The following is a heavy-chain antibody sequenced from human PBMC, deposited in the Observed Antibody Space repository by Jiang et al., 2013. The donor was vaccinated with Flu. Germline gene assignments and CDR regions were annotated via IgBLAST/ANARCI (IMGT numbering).Heavy chain of an antibody. J-gene: IGHJ5*02. V-gene: IGHV4-31*03. CDR1: GGSISSGGYY. CDR3: ARSYSGHRSSWFDP. D-gene: IGHD2-21*01. CDR2: IYYSGST. Sequence: GLVKPSQTLSLTCTVSGGSISSGGYYWSWIRQHPGKGLEWIGYIYYSGSTYYNPSLKSRVTISVDTSKNQFSLKLSSVTAADTAVYYCARSYSGHRSSWFDPWGQGTLVTVSS.